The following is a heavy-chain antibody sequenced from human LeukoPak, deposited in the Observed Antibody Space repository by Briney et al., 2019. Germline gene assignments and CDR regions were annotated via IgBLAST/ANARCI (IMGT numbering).Heavy chain of an antibody. CDR2: INPNSGGT. Sequence: ASVTVSCQASGYTFTGYYMHWVRQAPGQGLEWMGWINPNSGGTNYAQKFQGRVTMTRDTSISTAYMELTRLRSDDTAVYYCARGGYYGSGSYERNDYWGQGTLVTVSS. CDR1: GYTFTGYY. J-gene: IGHJ4*02. D-gene: IGHD3-10*01. V-gene: IGHV1-2*02. CDR3: ARGGYYGSGSYERNDY.